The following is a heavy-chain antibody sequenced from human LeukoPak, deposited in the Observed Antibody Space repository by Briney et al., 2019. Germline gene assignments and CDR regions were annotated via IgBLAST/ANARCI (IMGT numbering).Heavy chain of an antibody. Sequence: PGGSLRLSCAASGFTFSSYNMNWVRQAPGKGLEWVSSISSSSSYIYYADSVKGRFTISRENAKNSLYLQMNSLRAEDTAVYYCAREAEPYYYDSSGYCDYWGQGTLVTVSS. V-gene: IGHV3-21*01. CDR2: ISSSSSYI. J-gene: IGHJ4*02. CDR1: GFTFSSYN. CDR3: AREAEPYYYDSSGYCDY. D-gene: IGHD3-22*01.